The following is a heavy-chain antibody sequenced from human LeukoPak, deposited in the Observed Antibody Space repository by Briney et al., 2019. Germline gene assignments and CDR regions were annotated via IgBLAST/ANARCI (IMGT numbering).Heavy chain of an antibody. CDR3: ARDREGLAYFDF. Sequence: ASVKVSCKASGYTFTGKFIHWVRQAPGRGLEWMGWIDPNSGGTDYAQKFQGRVTMTRDTSIATAYMDLSRLISDDTAAYYCARDREGLAYFDFWGQGTLVTVSS. D-gene: IGHD3/OR15-3a*01. J-gene: IGHJ4*02. V-gene: IGHV1-2*02. CDR1: GYTFTGKF. CDR2: IDPNSGGT.